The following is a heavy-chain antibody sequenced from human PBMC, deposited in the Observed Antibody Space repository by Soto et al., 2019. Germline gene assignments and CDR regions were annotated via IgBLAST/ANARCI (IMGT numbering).Heavy chain of an antibody. V-gene: IGHV3-21*01. CDR3: ARDSRGIAAAGTWPPSGY. CDR1: GFTFSSYS. D-gene: IGHD6-13*01. Sequence: PGGSLRLSCAASGFTFSSYSMNWVRQAPGKGLEWVSSISSSSSYIYYADSVKGRFTISRDNAKNSLYLQMNSLRAEDTAVYYCARDSRGIAAAGTWPPSGYWGQGTLVTVPQ. CDR2: ISSSSSYI. J-gene: IGHJ4*02.